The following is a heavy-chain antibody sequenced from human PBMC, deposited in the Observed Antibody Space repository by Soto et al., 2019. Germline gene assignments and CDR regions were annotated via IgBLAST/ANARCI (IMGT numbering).Heavy chain of an antibody. V-gene: IGHV5-51*01. CDR1: GYSFTSYW. CDR3: VSTSYYDFWSGYYKDYYYYGMDV. J-gene: IGHJ6*02. Sequence: GETLKISCKGSGYSFTSYWIGWVRQMPGKGLEWMGIIYPGDSDTRYSPSFQGQVTISADKSISTAYLKWSSLKASDTAMYYCVSTSYYDFWSGYYKDYYYYGMDVWSQGTTVTVS. CDR2: IYPGDSDT. D-gene: IGHD3-3*01.